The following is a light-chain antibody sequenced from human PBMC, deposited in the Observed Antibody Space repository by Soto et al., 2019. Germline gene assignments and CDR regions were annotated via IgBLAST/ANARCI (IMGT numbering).Light chain of an antibody. Sequence: DIPLTQSPSSLSASVGDRVAITCRASQMIDTYLNWYQQKPGKAPSLLIYAASRLQSGVPSRFRGSGSETQFTLTISGLQPDDFATYYCQQGYSTPRTFGQGTKLEIK. CDR3: QQGYSTPRT. CDR2: AAS. J-gene: IGKJ2*01. V-gene: IGKV1-39*01. CDR1: QMIDTY.